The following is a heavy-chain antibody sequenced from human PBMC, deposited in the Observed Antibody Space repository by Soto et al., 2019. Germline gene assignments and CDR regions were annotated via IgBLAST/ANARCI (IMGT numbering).Heavy chain of an antibody. V-gene: IGHV2-5*01. CDR3: AHRRCSTVLTRGGYFDY. J-gene: IGHJ4*02. CDR1: GFSFSTSGVG. D-gene: IGHD4-17*01. Sequence: QITLKESGPTLVKPTQTLTLTCTFSGFSFSTSGVGVGWIRQPPGKALEWLALIYWNDDKRYSPSLKSRLTINKDTSKNQVVLTMANMDPVDTATYYCAHRRCSTVLTRGGYFDYWGQGTLVTVSS. CDR2: IYWNDDK.